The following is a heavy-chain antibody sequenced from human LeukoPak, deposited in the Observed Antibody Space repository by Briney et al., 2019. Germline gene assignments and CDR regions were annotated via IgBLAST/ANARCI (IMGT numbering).Heavy chain of an antibody. V-gene: IGHV4-31*03. D-gene: IGHD4-17*01. CDR3: ATTVTTLYGMDV. CDR2: INHSGST. Sequence: PSETLSLTCTVSGGSISSGGYYWSWIRQHPGKGLEWIGEINHSGSTNYNPSLKSRVTISVDTSKNQFSLKLSSVAAADTAVYYCATTVTTLYGMDVWGQGTTVTVSS. J-gene: IGHJ6*02. CDR1: GGSISSGGYY.